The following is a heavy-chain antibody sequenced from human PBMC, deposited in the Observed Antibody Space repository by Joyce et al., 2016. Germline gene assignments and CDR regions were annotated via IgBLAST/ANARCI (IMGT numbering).Heavy chain of an antibody. CDR2: IWSDGSNK. CDR1: GFTFSSYG. Sequence: QVQLVASGGGVVQPGRSLRVSCAASGFTFSSYGMHWVRQAPGKGLDWVEIIWSDGSNKYYADSVQGRFTISRDNSNNTLYLQMNGLRAEDTAVYYCARDRYDYIWGTYRLDYWGQGTLVTVSS. CDR3: ARDRYDYIWGTYRLDY. D-gene: IGHD3-16*02. V-gene: IGHV3-33*01. J-gene: IGHJ4*02.